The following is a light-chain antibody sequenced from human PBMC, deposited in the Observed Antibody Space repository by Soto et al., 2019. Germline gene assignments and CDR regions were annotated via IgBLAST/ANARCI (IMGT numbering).Light chain of an antibody. V-gene: IGKV1-12*01. J-gene: IGKJ4*01. CDR2: GAS. CDR1: QNINSW. Sequence: DIQMTQSPSSVSASVGNRVTITCRASQNINSWLAWYQQKPGTAPKLLIYGASSLQSGVPSRFSGSGSGTDFTLTISSLQPEDFATYYCQQTDNFPLTFGGGTKIEFK. CDR3: QQTDNFPLT.